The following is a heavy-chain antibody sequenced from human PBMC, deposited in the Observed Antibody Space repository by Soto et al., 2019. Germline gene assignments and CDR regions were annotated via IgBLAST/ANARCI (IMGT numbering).Heavy chain of an antibody. D-gene: IGHD6-13*01. Sequence: GGSLRLSCAASGFTFSSYAMHWVRQAPGKGLEWVAVISYDGSNKYYADSVKGRFTISRDNSKNTLYLQMNSLRAEDTAVYYCARDFRYRGAGTNGMDVWGQGTTVTVSS. J-gene: IGHJ6*02. V-gene: IGHV3-30-3*01. CDR3: ARDFRYRGAGTNGMDV. CDR2: ISYDGSNK. CDR1: GFTFSSYA.